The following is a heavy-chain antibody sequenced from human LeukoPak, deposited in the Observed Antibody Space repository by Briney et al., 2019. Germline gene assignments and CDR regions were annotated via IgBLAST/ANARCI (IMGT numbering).Heavy chain of an antibody. V-gene: IGHV3-23*01. CDR2: ISGSGYST. Sequence: GGSLRLSCAASGFTFSSCAMNWVRQAPGKGLEWVSAISGSGYSTYYADSVKGRFTISRDNSKNTLYLQMNSLRAEDTALYFCAQWSRYFDYWGQGTLVTVSS. CDR1: GFTFSSCA. CDR3: AQWSRYFDY. D-gene: IGHD1-26*01. J-gene: IGHJ4*02.